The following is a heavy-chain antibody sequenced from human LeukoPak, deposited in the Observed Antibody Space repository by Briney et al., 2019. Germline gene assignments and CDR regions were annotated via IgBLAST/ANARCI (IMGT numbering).Heavy chain of an antibody. Sequence: ASVTVSCKASGYTFTSYGISWVRQAPGQGLEWMGWISAYNGNTNYAQKLQGRVTMTTDTSTSTAYMELRSLRSDDTAVYYCARVRREYYDILTGYYDFDYWGQGTLVTVSS. J-gene: IGHJ4*02. CDR1: GYTFTSYG. CDR2: ISAYNGNT. V-gene: IGHV1-18*01. CDR3: ARVRREYYDILTGYYDFDY. D-gene: IGHD3-9*01.